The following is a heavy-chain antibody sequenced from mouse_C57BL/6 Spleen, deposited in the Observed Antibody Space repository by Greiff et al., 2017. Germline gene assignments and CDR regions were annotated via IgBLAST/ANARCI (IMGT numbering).Heavy chain of an antibody. CDR3: AREGYYGSSFWFAY. Sequence: EVNLVESGGGLVKPGGSLKLSCAASGFTFSDYGMHWVRQAPEKGLEWVAYISSGSSTIYYADTVKGRFTISRDNAKNTLFLQMTSLRSEDTAMYYCAREGYYGSSFWFAYWGQGTLVTVSA. D-gene: IGHD1-1*01. V-gene: IGHV5-17*01. CDR2: ISSGSSTI. J-gene: IGHJ3*01. CDR1: GFTFSDYG.